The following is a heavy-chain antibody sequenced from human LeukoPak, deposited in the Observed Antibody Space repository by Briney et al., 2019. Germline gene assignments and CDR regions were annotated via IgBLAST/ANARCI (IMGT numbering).Heavy chain of an antibody. V-gene: IGHV4-34*01. J-gene: IGHJ4*02. CDR1: GGSFSGYY. CDR2: INHSGST. CDR3: ARARRLPDY. D-gene: IGHD2-15*01. Sequence: SETPSLTCAVYGGSFSGYYWSWIRQPPGKGLEWIGEINHSGSTNYNPSLKSRVTISVDTSKNQFSLKLSSVTAADTAVYYCARARRLPDYWGQGTLVTVSS.